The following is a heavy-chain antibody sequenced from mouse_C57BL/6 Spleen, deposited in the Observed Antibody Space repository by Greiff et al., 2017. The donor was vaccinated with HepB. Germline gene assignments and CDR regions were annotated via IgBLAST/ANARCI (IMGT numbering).Heavy chain of an antibody. CDR1: GYTFTSYW. CDR3: TRSIDDGYYVGYAMDY. CDR2: IYPGNSDT. Sequence: VQLKQSGTVLARPGASVKMSCKTSGYTFTSYWMHWVKQRPGQGLEWIGAIYPGNSDTSYNQKFKGKAKLTAVTSASTAYMELSSLTNEDSAVYYCTRSIDDGYYVGYAMDYWGQGTSVTVSS. V-gene: IGHV1-5*01. J-gene: IGHJ4*01. D-gene: IGHD2-3*01.